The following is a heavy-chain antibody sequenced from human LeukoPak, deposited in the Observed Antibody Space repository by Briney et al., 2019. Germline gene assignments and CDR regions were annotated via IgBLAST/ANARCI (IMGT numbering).Heavy chain of an antibody. CDR2: ISAYNGNT. J-gene: IGHJ6*03. V-gene: IGHV1-18*01. CDR1: GYTFTSYG. D-gene: IGHD4-17*01. CDR3: ARGDYGDYYYYYYMDV. Sequence: GASVKVSCKASGYTFTSYGISWVRQAPGQGLEWMGWISAYNGNTNYAQKLQGRVTMTTDTSTSTAYMELRSLRSDDTAVYYCARGDYGDYYYYYYMDVWGKGTTITVSS.